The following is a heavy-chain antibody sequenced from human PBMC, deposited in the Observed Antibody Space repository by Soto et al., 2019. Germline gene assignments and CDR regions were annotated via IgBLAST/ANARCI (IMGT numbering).Heavy chain of an antibody. CDR1: GYTFTSYG. Sequence: HVQLVQSGAEVKKPGASVKVSCKASGYTFTSYGISWVRQAPGQGLEWMGWISAYNGNTNYSQKLQGRGTMTTDTATSTAYMERRSVRSDGTAVYYCARDLAYGGPFAYWGPGTLVTVYS. V-gene: IGHV1-18*01. CDR2: ISAYNGNT. CDR3: ARDLAYGGPFAY. D-gene: IGHD4-17*01. J-gene: IGHJ4*02.